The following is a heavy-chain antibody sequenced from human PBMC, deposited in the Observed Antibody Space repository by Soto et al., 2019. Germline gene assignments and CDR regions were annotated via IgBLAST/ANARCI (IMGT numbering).Heavy chain of an antibody. CDR3: ARWADYDFWSGYYARTPYYYYGMDV. CDR1: GGSISSSSYY. V-gene: IGHV4-39*01. D-gene: IGHD3-3*01. Sequence: SETLSLTCTVSGGSISSSSYYWGWIRQPPGKGLEWIGSIYYSGSTYYNPSLKSRVTISVDTSKNQFSLKLSSVTAADTAVYYCARWADYDFWSGYYARTPYYYYGMDVWGQGTTVTFAS. CDR2: IYYSGST. J-gene: IGHJ6*02.